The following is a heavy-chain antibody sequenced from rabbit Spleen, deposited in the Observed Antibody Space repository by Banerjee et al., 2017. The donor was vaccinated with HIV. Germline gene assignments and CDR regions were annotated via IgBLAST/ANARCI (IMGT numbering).Heavy chain of an antibody. CDR1: GFSFSSSHY. V-gene: IGHV1S45*01. D-gene: IGHD1-1*01. Sequence: QEQLEESGGDLVKPEGSLTLTCTVSGFSFSSSHYMCWVRQAPGKGLEWIGCMVAGSSGSTYYASWAKGRFTITRNTNQNTMTLQLTSLTAADTATYFCARLSSGAFNLWGQGTLVTVS. CDR2: MVAGSSGST. J-gene: IGHJ4*01. CDR3: ARLSSGAFNL.